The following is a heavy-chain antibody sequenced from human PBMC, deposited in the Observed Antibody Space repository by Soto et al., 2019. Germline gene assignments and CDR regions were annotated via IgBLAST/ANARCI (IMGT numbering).Heavy chain of an antibody. V-gene: IGHV1-69*01. CDR3: ARAGYSGYESLDY. J-gene: IGHJ4*02. D-gene: IGHD5-12*01. Sequence: QVQLVQSGAEVKKPGSSVKVSCKASGGTFSSYAISWVRQAPGQGLEWMGVIIPIFGTANYAQKFHGRVTINADEATSTDYMELSGRRSEDTAVYSCARAGYSGYESLDYWGQGTLVTVSS. CDR2: IIPIFGTA. CDR1: GGTFSSYA.